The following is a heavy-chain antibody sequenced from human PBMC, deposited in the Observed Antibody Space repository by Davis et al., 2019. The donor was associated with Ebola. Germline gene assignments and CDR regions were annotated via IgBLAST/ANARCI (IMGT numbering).Heavy chain of an antibody. CDR2: IYPADSDT. V-gene: IGHV5-51*01. D-gene: IGHD5-12*01. CDR3: ARGLVAAANNWFDP. J-gene: IGHJ5*02. CDR1: GYSFTTYW. Sequence: GESLKISCRVSGYSFTTYWIAWVRQMPGKGLEWMGFIYPADSDTRYSPSFQGQTTISADKSISTAYLQWSSLKASDTAMYYCARGLVAAANNWFDPWGQGTLVTVSS.